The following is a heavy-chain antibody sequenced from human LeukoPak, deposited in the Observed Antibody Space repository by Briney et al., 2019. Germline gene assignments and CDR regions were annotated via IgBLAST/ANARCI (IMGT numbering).Heavy chain of an antibody. Sequence: PSETLSLTCTVSGGSISSYYWSWIRQPAGKGLEWIGRIYTGGSTNYNPSLKSRVTMSVDTSKNQFSLKLSSVTAADTAVYYCARGGLTTDFVLEWLSGVDDAFDIWGQGTMVTVSS. V-gene: IGHV4-4*07. CDR3: ARGGLTTDFVLEWLSGVDDAFDI. CDR1: GGSISSYY. J-gene: IGHJ3*02. D-gene: IGHD3-3*01. CDR2: IYTGGST.